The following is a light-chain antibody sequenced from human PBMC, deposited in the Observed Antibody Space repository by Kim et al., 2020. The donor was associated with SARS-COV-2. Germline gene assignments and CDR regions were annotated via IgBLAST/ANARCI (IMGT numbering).Light chain of an antibody. CDR1: QSISSY. CDR2: AAS. V-gene: IGKV1-39*01. CDR3: QQSYSTLALT. Sequence: DIQMTRSPSSLSASVGDRVTITCRASQSISSYLNWYQQKPGKAPKFLIYAASSLQSGVPSRFSGSGSGTDFTLTFSSLQPEDFATYYCQQSYSTLALTFGGGTKVDIK. J-gene: IGKJ4*01.